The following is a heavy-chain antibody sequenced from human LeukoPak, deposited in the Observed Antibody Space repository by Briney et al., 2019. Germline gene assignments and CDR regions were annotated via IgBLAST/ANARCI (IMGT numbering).Heavy chain of an antibody. CDR1: GFTFGDYA. J-gene: IGHJ4*02. CDR3: ARDSPPDY. CDR2: ISSSSSTI. V-gene: IGHV3-48*01. Sequence: GGSLRLSCTGSGFTFGDYAMSWVRQAPGKGLEWVSYISSSSSTIYYADSLKGRFTISRDNAKNSLYLQMNSLRAEDTAVYYCARDSPPDYWGQGTLVTVSS.